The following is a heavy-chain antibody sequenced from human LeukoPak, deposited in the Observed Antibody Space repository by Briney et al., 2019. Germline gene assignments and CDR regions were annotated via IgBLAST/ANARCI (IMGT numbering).Heavy chain of an antibody. V-gene: IGHV3-66*01. J-gene: IGHJ6*02. Sequence: GGSLRLSCAASGFTVSSNYMSWVRQAPGKGLEWVSVIYSGSSTYYADSVKGRFTISRDNSKNTLYLQMNSLRAEDTAVYYCARARAAAGTWFAYYYYGMDVWGQGTTVTVSS. CDR3: ARARAAAGTWFAYYYYGMDV. CDR2: IYSGSST. D-gene: IGHD6-13*01. CDR1: GFTVSSNY.